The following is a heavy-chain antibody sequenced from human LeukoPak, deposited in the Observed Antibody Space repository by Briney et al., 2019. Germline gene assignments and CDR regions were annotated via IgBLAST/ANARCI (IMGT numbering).Heavy chain of an antibody. CDR1: GVTFSSHT. J-gene: IGHJ4*02. V-gene: IGHV3-30-3*01. CDR3: ARVGFDYGDYLFDY. Sequence: GGSLRLSCAASGVTFSSHTMHWVRQAPGKGLEWVAVISYDGSNKYYADSVKGRFTISRDNSKNTLYLQMSSLRAEDTAVYYCARVGFDYGDYLFDYWGQGTLVTVSS. CDR2: ISYDGSNK. D-gene: IGHD4-17*01.